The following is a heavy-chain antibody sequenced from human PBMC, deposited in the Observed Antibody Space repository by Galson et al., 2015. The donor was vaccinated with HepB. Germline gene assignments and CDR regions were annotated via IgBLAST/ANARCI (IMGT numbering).Heavy chain of an antibody. J-gene: IGHJ6*03. CDR1: GFTFSSYA. D-gene: IGHD2-2*01. CDR3: AREDCSSTSCYVYYYYYMDV. Sequence: LRLSCAASGFTFSSYAMHWVRQAPGKGLEWVAVISYDGSNKYYADSVKGRFTISRDNSKNTLYLQMNSLRAEDTAVYYCAREDCSSTSCYVYYYYYMDVWGKGTTVTVSS. V-gene: IGHV3-30-3*01. CDR2: ISYDGSNK.